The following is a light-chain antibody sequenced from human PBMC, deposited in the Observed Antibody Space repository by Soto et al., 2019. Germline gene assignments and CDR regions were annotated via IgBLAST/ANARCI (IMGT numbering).Light chain of an antibody. CDR2: GAS. Sequence: EIVLTQSPGTLSLSPGGRATLSCRASQSLTSNYLAWYQQKPGQAPRLLIFGASSRATGIPDRFGGSGSGTDFTLTISRLEPEDFAVYYCQQYGGSPGTFGQGTKVEI. CDR3: QQYGGSPGT. CDR1: QSLTSNY. V-gene: IGKV3-20*01. J-gene: IGKJ1*01.